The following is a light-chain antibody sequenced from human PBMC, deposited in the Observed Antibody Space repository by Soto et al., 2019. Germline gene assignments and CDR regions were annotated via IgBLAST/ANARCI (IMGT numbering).Light chain of an antibody. CDR2: EVS. V-gene: IGLV2-14*01. J-gene: IGLJ1*01. CDR1: SSDVGGYNY. CDR3: SSYTSSSTPYV. Sequence: QSALTHPASVSGSPGQSITISCTGTSSDVGGYNYVSWYQQHPGKAPKFMIYEVSNRPSGVSNRFSGSKSGSTASLTISGLQAEDEADYYCSSYTSSSTPYVFGTGTKV.